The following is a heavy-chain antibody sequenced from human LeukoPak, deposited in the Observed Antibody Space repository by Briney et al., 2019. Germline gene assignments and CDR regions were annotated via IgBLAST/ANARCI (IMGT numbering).Heavy chain of an antibody. CDR2: ISYDGSNK. J-gene: IGHJ4*02. CDR1: GFTFSSYA. D-gene: IGHD2-15*01. V-gene: IGHV3-30-3*01. Sequence: GRSLRLSCAASGFTFSSYAMHWVRQAPGKGLEWVAVISYDGSNKYYADSVKGRFTISRDNSKNMLYLQMNSLRAEDTAVYYCAREDNCSGGSCYVGFDYWGQGTLVTVSS. CDR3: AREDNCSGGSCYVGFDY.